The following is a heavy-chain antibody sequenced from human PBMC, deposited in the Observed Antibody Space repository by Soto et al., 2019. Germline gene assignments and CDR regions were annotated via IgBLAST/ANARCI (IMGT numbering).Heavy chain of an antibody. D-gene: IGHD5-18*01. V-gene: IGHV3-48*02. CDR2: ITIRTGNI. Sequence: GGSLRLSCAASGVTISGCSMNWVSQAKGKGLEWLAYITIRTGNIVYADSVRGRFTISTDNAENSVFLQMNSLRDEDTAVYFCVRDRDLDRDMVHADLWGQGTLVTVSS. CDR3: VRDRDLDRDMVHADL. J-gene: IGHJ4*01. CDR1: GVTISGCS.